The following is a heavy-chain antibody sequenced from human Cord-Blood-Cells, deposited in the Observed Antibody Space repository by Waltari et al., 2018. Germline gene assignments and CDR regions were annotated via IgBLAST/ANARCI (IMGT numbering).Heavy chain of an antibody. D-gene: IGHD2-21*02. CDR3: ARVSLVTAGDY. CDR2: INHSGST. Sequence: QVQLQPCGAGLLKPSGTLSRTCAVYGGSFSGYFWSWFSQPPGKGLEWIGEINHSGSTNYNPSLKSRVTISVDTSKNQFSLKLSSVTAADTAVYYCARVSLVTAGDYWGQGTLVTVSS. J-gene: IGHJ4*02. CDR1: GGSFSGYF. V-gene: IGHV4-34*01.